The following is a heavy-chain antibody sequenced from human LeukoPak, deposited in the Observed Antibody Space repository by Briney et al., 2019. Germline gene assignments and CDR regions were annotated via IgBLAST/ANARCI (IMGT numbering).Heavy chain of an antibody. J-gene: IGHJ4*02. V-gene: IGHV3-23*01. D-gene: IGHD7-27*01. CDR2: IGNNGGGI. CDR3: AIDPNWGTHS. Sequence: SGGSLRLSCAASGFTFSTYTMYWVRHPPGKRLEWVSIIGNNGGGIHYADSVKGRFTISRDNFKNALYLQMNSLRVEDTAVNYCAIDPNWGTHSWGQGVLVTVSS. CDR1: GFTFSTYT.